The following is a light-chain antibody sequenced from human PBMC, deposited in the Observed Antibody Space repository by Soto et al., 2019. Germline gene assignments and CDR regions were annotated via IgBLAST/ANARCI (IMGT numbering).Light chain of an antibody. CDR3: QHYDSYSGT. CDR1: QSINSW. CDR2: GAS. Sequence: EIQMTQSPSTLSASVGDRVTITCRARQSINSWLAWYQQKPRQAPKLRIYGASSLEGGVPSRFSGSGSGTEFTLTISSLQPEDFSTYYCQHYDSYSGTFGRGTKVDIK. J-gene: IGKJ3*01. V-gene: IGKV1-5*03.